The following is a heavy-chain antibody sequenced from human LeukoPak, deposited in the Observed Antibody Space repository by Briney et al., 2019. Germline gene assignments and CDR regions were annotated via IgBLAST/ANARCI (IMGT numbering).Heavy chain of an antibody. Sequence: ASVKVSCKASGYTFTSYAMNWVRQAPGQGLEWMGWINTNTGNPTYAQGSTGRFVFSLDTSVSTAYLQISSLKAEDTAVYYCARESPRWGDCGGDCYSVEFDYWGQGTLVTVSS. CDR2: INTNTGNP. V-gene: IGHV7-4-1*02. J-gene: IGHJ4*02. CDR3: ARESPRWGDCGGDCYSVEFDY. D-gene: IGHD2-21*02. CDR1: GYTFTSYA.